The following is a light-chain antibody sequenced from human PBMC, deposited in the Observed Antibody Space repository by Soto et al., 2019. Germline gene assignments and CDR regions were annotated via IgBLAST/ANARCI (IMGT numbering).Light chain of an antibody. Sequence: EIVLTQSPATLSLSPGERATLSCRASQSVSSYLAWYQQKPGQAPRLLIYDASTRATGIPARFSGSGSGTEFTLTITSLQSEDFAVYYCQQYGSSPLTFGGGTKVDIK. CDR2: DAS. V-gene: IGKV3-15*01. CDR3: QQYGSSPLT. J-gene: IGKJ4*01. CDR1: QSVSSY.